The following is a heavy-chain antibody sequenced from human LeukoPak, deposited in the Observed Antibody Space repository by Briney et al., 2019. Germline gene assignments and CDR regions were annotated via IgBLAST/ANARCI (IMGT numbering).Heavy chain of an antibody. CDR1: RFTFTNYS. V-gene: IGHV3-21*01. CDR3: AKDKVRYYTSRWSGLVDT. Sequence: GGSLRLSCAASRFTFTNYSMNWVRQAPGKGLEWVSSISSLSNYIYYADSVKGRFTISRDNSKNTLYLQMTSLRVDDTSIYFCAKDKVRYYTSRWSGLVDTWGQGTLVTVSS. J-gene: IGHJ5*02. D-gene: IGHD6-13*01. CDR2: ISSLSNYI.